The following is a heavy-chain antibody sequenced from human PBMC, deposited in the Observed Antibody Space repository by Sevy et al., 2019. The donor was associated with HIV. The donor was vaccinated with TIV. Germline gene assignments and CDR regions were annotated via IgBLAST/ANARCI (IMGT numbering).Heavy chain of an antibody. Sequence: LPETLSLTCTVSGGSITSLYWNWIRQPPGKGLEWIANIYYNGHINYNPSLKSRVTLSLDTSKNQFSLRLSSVTAADTAMYYCGGGNAWGRGYSWGQGTLVTVSS. CDR3: GGGNAWGRGYS. D-gene: IGHD1-26*01. V-gene: IGHV4-59*08. J-gene: IGHJ4*02. CDR2: IYYNGHI. CDR1: GGSITSLY.